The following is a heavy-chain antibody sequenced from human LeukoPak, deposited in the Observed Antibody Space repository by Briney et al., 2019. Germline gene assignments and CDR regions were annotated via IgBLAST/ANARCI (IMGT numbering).Heavy chain of an antibody. J-gene: IGHJ6*02. CDR1: GGSFSGYY. CDR2: INHSGST. Sequence: NPSETLSLTCAVYGGSFSGYYWSWIRQPPGKGLEWIGEINHSGSTNYNPSLKSRVTISVDTSKNQFSLKLSSVTAADTAVYYCARDIATAPYYYYGMDVWGQGTTVTVSS. D-gene: IGHD2-21*02. CDR3: ARDIATAPYYYYGMDV. V-gene: IGHV4-34*01.